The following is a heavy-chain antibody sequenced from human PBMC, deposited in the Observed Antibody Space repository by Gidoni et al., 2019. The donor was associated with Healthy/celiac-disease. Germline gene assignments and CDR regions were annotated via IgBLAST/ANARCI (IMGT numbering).Heavy chain of an antibody. D-gene: IGHD6-19*01. CDR1: GDSVSSNSAA. CDR3: ARDRYSSGWIGWRAWFDP. CDR2: TYYRSKWYN. Sequence: QVQLQQSGPGLVKPSQTLSLTCAISGDSVSSNSAAWNWIRQSPSRGLEWLGRTYYRSKWYNDYAVSVKSRITINPDTSKNQFSLQLNSVTPEDTAVYYCARDRYSSGWIGWRAWFDPWGQGTLVTVSS. J-gene: IGHJ5*02. V-gene: IGHV6-1*01.